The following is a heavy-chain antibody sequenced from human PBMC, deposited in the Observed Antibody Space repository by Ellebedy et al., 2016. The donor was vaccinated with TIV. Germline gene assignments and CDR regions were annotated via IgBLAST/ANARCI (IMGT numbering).Heavy chain of an antibody. CDR2: IWYDGTNT. Sequence: PGGSLRLSCAASGFTFSGFGIHWVRQAPGKGLEWVAIIWYDGTNTYYADSVKGRFTISRDNSKNTLYLQMNSLRDEDTAVYYCAMYESGSYFHYWGQGTLVTVSS. D-gene: IGHD3-10*01. CDR1: GFTFSGFG. V-gene: IGHV3-33*01. J-gene: IGHJ4*02. CDR3: AMYESGSYFHY.